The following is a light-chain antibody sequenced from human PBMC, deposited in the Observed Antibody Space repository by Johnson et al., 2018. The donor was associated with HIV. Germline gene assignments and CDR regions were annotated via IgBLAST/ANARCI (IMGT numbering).Light chain of an antibody. CDR3: GTWDGSLSAWV. V-gene: IGLV1-51*02. Sequence: QSLLTQPPSVSAAPGQKVTISCSGTSSNIGNNYVSWYQQLPGTAPKLLIYENNKRPSGLPDRFSGSKSGTSTTLGITGLQTGAEADYYCGTWDGSLSAWVCGTGTKFTAL. J-gene: IGLJ1*01. CDR1: SSNIGNNY. CDR2: ENN.